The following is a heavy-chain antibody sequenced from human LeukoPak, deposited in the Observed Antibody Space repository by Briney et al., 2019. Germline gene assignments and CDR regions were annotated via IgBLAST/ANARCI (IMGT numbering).Heavy chain of an antibody. Sequence: SETLSLTCSVSGGSISSYYWSWIRQPPGKGLEWIGYIYYSGSTNYNPSLKSRVTISVDTSKNQFSLKLSSVTAVDTAVYYCARDRRGLAYCGGDCYWFDPWGQGTLVTVSS. CDR2: IYYSGST. D-gene: IGHD2-21*02. J-gene: IGHJ5*02. CDR1: GGSISSYY. CDR3: ARDRRGLAYCGGDCYWFDP. V-gene: IGHV4-59*01.